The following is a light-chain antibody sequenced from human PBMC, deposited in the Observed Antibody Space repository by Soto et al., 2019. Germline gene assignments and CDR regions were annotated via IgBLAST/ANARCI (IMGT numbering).Light chain of an antibody. J-gene: IGLJ1*01. Sequence: QSAPTQPASVSGSPGQSITISCTGTSSDIGANNFVSWYQQYPGRAPKLIIYEVSNRPSEVSVRFSGSKSGNTTSLTVSGLRAEDEADYCCIAYTNTGARVFGTGTKLTVL. CDR3: IAYTNTGARV. V-gene: IGLV2-14*01. CDR1: SSDIGANNF. CDR2: EVS.